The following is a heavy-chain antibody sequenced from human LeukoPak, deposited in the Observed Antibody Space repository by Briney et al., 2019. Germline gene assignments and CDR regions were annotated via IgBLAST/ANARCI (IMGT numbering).Heavy chain of an antibody. V-gene: IGHV4-31*03. CDR3: ARVTTMTTVTTHYYYGMDV. CDR1: GGSISSGGYY. CDR2: IYYSGST. J-gene: IGHJ6*02. D-gene: IGHD4-11*01. Sequence: KPSQTLSLTCTVSGGSISSGGYYWSWIRQHPGKGLEWIGYIYYSGSTYYNPSLKSRVTISVDTSKNQFSLKLSSVTAADTAVYYCARVTTMTTVTTHYYYGMDVWGQGTTVTVSS.